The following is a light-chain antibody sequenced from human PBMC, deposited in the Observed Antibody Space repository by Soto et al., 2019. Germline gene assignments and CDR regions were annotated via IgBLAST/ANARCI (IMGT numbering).Light chain of an antibody. CDR3: QQVNSYPRT. CDR1: QGISSY. V-gene: IGKV1-8*01. J-gene: IGKJ3*01. Sequence: AIRMTQSPSSLSASTGDRVTITCRASQGISSYLAWYQQKPGKAPKLLIYAASTLQSGVPSRFSGSGSGTDFTLTISSLQPEDFATYYCQQVNSYPRTFGPGTKVDIK. CDR2: AAS.